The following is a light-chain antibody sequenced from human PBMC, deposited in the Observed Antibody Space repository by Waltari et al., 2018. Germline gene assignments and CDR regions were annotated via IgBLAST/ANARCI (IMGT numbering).Light chain of an antibody. J-gene: IGLJ3*02. Sequence: QSALTQPASVSGSPGQSITISCIGTSSDVGGYSLVSWYQQHPGKAPKLMIYEDNKRPAGVSNRLSGSKSGNTASLTISELQAEDEADYYCCSYVRNVTWVFGGGTKLTVL. CDR2: EDN. V-gene: IGLV2-23*01. CDR1: SSDVGGYSL. CDR3: CSYVRNVTWV.